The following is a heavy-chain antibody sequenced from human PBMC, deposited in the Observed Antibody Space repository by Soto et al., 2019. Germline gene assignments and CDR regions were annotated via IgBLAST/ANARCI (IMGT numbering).Heavy chain of an antibody. V-gene: IGHV3-53*01. CDR2: LYSGGRI. Sequence: EAQLVESGGGLIQPGGSLRLSCAASGFTVSDNYITWVRQAPGKGLEWVSLLYSGGRIYYADSVKGRFTISRDTSKTTLYLQMNSLRTEDKAVYYCARSDRDYAYALNVWGQGTTVTVSS. D-gene: IGHD3-16*01. CDR1: GFTVSDNY. CDR3: ARSDRDYAYALNV. J-gene: IGHJ6*02.